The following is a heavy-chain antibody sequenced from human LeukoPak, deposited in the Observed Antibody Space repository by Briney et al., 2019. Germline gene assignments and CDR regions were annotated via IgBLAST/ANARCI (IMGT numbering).Heavy chain of an antibody. J-gene: IGHJ4*02. D-gene: IGHD6-13*01. Sequence: PSETLSLTCAVHGGSFIDYYWTWIRQPPGKGLEWIGEINHSGSTNYNPSLKSRVTISVDTSKNHFSLRLNSLTAADTAVYYCARGKRYSSSWNFSYLDYWGQGTLVTVSS. V-gene: IGHV4-34*01. CDR3: ARGKRYSSSWNFSYLDY. CDR2: INHSGST. CDR1: GGSFIDYY.